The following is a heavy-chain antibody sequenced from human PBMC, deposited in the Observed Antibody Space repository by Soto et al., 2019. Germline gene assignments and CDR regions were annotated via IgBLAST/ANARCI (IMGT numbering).Heavy chain of an antibody. CDR2: ISGSGGST. J-gene: IGHJ4*02. V-gene: IGHV3-23*01. CDR3: AKARVDIVATILWVYFDY. D-gene: IGHD5-12*01. CDR1: GFTFSSYA. Sequence: GGSLRLSCAASGFTFSSYAMSWVRQAPGKGLEWVSAISGSGGSTYYADSVKGRFTISRDNSKNTLYLQMNSLRAEDTAVYYCAKARVDIVATILWVYFDYWGQGTLVTVSS.